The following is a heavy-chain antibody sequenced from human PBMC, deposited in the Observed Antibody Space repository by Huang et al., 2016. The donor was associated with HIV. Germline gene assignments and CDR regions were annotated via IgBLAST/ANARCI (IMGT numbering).Heavy chain of an antibody. CDR1: GVSVTRSPWY. D-gene: IGHD3-3*01. CDR3: ARDIAIFGEPLDS. CDR2: INYDGST. V-gene: IGHV4-39*01. Sequence: QPRLQESGPGLVKPSETLSLTCTVSGVSVTRSPWYWVWVRQSPGKGLEWIASINYDGSTYYKSSLKSRLTTSLDTSKNQFSLKLTSVTAADTAVYFGARDIAIFGEPLDSWGQGTAVTVTS. J-gene: IGHJ4*02.